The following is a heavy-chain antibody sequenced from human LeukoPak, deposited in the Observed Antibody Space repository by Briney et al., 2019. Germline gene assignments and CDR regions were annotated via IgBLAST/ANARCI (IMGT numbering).Heavy chain of an antibody. CDR2: IKEEGSEK. D-gene: IGHD2-2*01. CDR3: ARGHYQLS. Sequence: GGSLRLSCAVSGFTFSSHWMSWVRQAPGKGLEWVASIKEEGSEKHYVDSVKGRFTISRDNAKNSLYLQTNSLRAEDTAVYYCARGHYQLSWGQGILVTVSS. V-gene: IGHV3-7*01. J-gene: IGHJ5*02. CDR1: GFTFSSHW.